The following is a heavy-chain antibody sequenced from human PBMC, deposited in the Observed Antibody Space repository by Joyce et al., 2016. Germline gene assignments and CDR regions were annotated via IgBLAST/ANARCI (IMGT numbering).Heavy chain of an antibody. CDR3: AKILTATYSSGWFLDY. Sequence: VQPGRSLRLSCAASGLTLSNYGVHWVRQAPGKGLEWVAVISYDGIYKYYADAGKGRFTISRDNSKNTVFLEMNSRRTEDTAVYYCAKILTATYSSGWFLDYWGQGTLVTVSS. J-gene: IGHJ4*02. CDR2: ISYDGIYK. CDR1: GLTLSNYG. D-gene: IGHD6-25*01. V-gene: IGHV3-30*18.